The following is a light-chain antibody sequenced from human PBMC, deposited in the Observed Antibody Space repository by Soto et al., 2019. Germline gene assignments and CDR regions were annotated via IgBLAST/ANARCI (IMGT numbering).Light chain of an antibody. J-gene: IGKJ1*01. CDR1: RGISSY. CDR3: QHYGGVWT. Sequence: DIQMTQSPSTLSASVGDRVTITCRASRGISSYLAWYQQKPGKAPKLLIYAASTLQTGVPSRFSGSGSGTEFILTISSLQPDDFATYHCQHYGGVWTFGQGTKVDIK. V-gene: IGKV1-9*01. CDR2: AAS.